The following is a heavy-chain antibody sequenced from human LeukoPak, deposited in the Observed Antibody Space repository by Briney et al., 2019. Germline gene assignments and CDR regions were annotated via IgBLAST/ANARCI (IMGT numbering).Heavy chain of an antibody. J-gene: IGHJ3*02. CDR1: GYTFTADF. D-gene: IGHD5-24*01. V-gene: IGHV1-2*02. Sequence: ASVKVSCKASGYTFTADFMHWLRQAPGQGLEWMGWINPNSGGTNYAQRFQGRVSMTRDTSLSTVYMELSTLRSDDTAVYYCARHVTISGPYDASDIWGQGTMVTVSP. CDR2: INPNSGGT. CDR3: ARHVTISGPYDASDI.